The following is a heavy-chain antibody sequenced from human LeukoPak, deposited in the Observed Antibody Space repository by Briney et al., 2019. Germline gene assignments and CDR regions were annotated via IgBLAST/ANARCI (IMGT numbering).Heavy chain of an antibody. CDR1: GFTFSSYA. CDR3: AKNHYGSENYFDY. J-gene: IGHJ4*02. D-gene: IGHD3-10*01. Sequence: GGSLRLSCAASGFTFSSYAMSWVRQATGKGLEWVSAISGSGGSTYYADSVKGRFTISRDNSKNTLYLQMNSLRAEDTAVYYCAKNHYGSENYFDYWGQGTLVTVSS. CDR2: ISGSGGST. V-gene: IGHV3-23*01.